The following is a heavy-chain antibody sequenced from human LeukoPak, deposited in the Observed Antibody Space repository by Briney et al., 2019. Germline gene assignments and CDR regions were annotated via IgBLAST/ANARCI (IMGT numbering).Heavy chain of an antibody. D-gene: IGHD3-9*01. CDR1: GFTFSSYE. Sequence: GGSLRLSCAASGFTFSSYEMNWVRQAPGKGLEWVSYISSGGSTIYYADSVKGRFTISRDNAKNSLYLQMNSLRAEDTAVYYCARGPYLRYFDYFDYWGQGTLVTVSS. CDR3: ARGPYLRYFDYFDY. J-gene: IGHJ4*02. CDR2: ISSGGSTI. V-gene: IGHV3-48*03.